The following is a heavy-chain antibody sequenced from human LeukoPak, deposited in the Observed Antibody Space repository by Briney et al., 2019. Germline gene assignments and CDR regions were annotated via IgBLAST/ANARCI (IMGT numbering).Heavy chain of an antibody. V-gene: IGHV3-23*01. CDR1: GFTFSSYA. CDR3: AKALLNYYGSGSYPGAAYFDY. CDR2: ISGNGGST. D-gene: IGHD3-10*01. J-gene: IGHJ4*02. Sequence: GGSLRLSCAASGFTFSSYAMSWVRQAPGKGLEWVSAISGNGGSTYYADSVKGRFTISRDNSKNTLYLQMNSLRAEDTAVYYCAKALLNYYGSGSYPGAAYFDYWGQGTLVTVSS.